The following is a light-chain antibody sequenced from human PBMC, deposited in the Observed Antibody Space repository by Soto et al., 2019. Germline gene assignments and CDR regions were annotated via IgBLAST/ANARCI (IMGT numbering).Light chain of an antibody. CDR3: QQSYNTPELT. J-gene: IGKJ4*01. V-gene: IGKV1-39*01. CDR1: QRISNF. CDR2: GAS. Sequence: DIQMTQSPSSLSASVGDRVTITCRASQRISNFLNWYQQKPGKAPKLLIYGASNLQSGVPSRFSGSGSGTHFTLTISGLQPDDFANYYCQQSYNTPELTLGGGTKVDIK.